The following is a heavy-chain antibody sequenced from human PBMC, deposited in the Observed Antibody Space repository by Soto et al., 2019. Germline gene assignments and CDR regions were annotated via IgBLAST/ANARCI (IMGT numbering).Heavy chain of an antibody. CDR3: AILQGKDSVVVPSTPVDY. J-gene: IGHJ4*02. CDR1: GGTFSSYA. V-gene: IGHV1-69*01. D-gene: IGHD2-2*01. CDR2: IIPIFGTA. Sequence: QVQLVQSGAEVKKPGSSVKVSCKASGGTFSSYAVSWVRQAPGQGLEWMGGIIPIFGTANYAQKFQGRVTITADESTSTAYMELSSLRSEDTAVYYCAILQGKDSVVVPSTPVDYWGQGTLVTVSS.